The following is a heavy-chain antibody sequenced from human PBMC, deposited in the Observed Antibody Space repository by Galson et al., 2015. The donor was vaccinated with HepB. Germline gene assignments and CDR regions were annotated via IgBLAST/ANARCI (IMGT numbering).Heavy chain of an antibody. J-gene: IGHJ5*02. V-gene: IGHV3-20*01. CDR1: GFTFGDYG. D-gene: IGHD4-17*01. CDR3: ARKATVTEHYQWFDP. CDR2: INWNSGSP. Sequence: SLRLSCAASGFTFGDYGMSWVRHAPGKGLEWVSGINWNSGSPSYADSVKGRFTISRDNSENTLYLQMNSLRPEDTAVYHCARKATVTEHYQWFDPWGQGTLVTVSS.